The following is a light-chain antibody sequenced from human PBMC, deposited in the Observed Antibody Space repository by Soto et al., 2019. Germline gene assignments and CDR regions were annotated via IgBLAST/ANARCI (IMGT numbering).Light chain of an antibody. CDR2: GAS. J-gene: IGKJ4*01. CDR3: QQYNDWPLT. CDR1: QSVNSN. V-gene: IGKV3-15*01. Sequence: EKVMTQSPATLSVSPGERATLSCRASQSVNSNLAWYQQKPGQAPRLLLYGASTRATGIPARFSGSASGTEFTLTISILQSEASAVYYCQQYNDWPLTFGGGTKVEIK.